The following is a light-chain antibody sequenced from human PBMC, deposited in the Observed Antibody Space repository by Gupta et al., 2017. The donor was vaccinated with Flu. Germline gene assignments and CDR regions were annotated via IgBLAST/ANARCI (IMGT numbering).Light chain of an antibody. CDR2: GAS. J-gene: IGKJ2*01. CDR1: QSVSSNY. CDR3: QQYGGSPPMYT. V-gene: IGKV3-20*01. Sequence: LSLSPGERDTRSCRASQSVSSNYLAWYQQKPGQAPRLLIYGASNRATGIPDRFSGSGAGTDFTLTISRLEPEDFAVYFCQQYGGSPPMYTFGQGTXLEIK.